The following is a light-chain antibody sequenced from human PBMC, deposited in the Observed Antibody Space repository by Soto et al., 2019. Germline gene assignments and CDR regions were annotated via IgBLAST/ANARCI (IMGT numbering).Light chain of an antibody. CDR2: EGS. J-gene: IGLJ1*01. V-gene: IGLV2-23*01. Sequence: QSVLTQPASVSGSPGQSITISCTGTSGDVGSYNLVSWYQHHPGKAPKLMIYEGSKRPSGVSNRFSGSNSGSTASLTISGLQAEDEADYYCCSYARSSTYVFGTGTKLTVL. CDR3: CSYARSSTYV. CDR1: SGDVGSYNL.